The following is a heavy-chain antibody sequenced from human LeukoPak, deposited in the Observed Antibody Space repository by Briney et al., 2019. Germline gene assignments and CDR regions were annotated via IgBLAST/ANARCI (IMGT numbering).Heavy chain of an antibody. Sequence: SETLSLTCAVYGGSFSGYYWSWIRQPPGKGLEWIGEINHSGSTNYNPSLKSRVTISVDTSKNQFSLKLSSVTAADTAVYYCARETSFRYYDFWSGWDYWGQGTLVTVSS. D-gene: IGHD3-3*01. V-gene: IGHV4-34*01. CDR3: ARETSFRYYDFWSGWDY. CDR2: INHSGST. J-gene: IGHJ4*02. CDR1: GGSFSGYY.